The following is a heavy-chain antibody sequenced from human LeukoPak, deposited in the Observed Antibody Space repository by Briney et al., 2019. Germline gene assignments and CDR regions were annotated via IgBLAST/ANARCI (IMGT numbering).Heavy chain of an antibody. D-gene: IGHD5-12*01. CDR3: ARDAGYDPYNWFDP. J-gene: IGHJ5*02. CDR2: ISRSSSTI. Sequence: GGSLRLSCAASGFTFSRYSMNWVRQAPGKGLEWVSYISRSSSTIHYADSVKGRFTISRDNAKSSLFLQMNSLRAEDTAVYYCARDAGYDPYNWFDPWGQGTLVTVSS. V-gene: IGHV3-48*04. CDR1: GFTFSRYS.